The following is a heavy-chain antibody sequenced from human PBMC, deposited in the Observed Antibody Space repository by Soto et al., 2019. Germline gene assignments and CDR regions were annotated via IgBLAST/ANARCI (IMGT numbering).Heavy chain of an antibody. J-gene: IGHJ6*02. CDR2: IYSAGSA. V-gene: IGHV3-66*01. D-gene: IGHD3-10*01. CDR1: GFTVSSYH. Sequence: PGGSLTLSCAASGFTVSSYHMSWVSQAPGKGLEWVSVIYSAGSADFADSVKGRFTISRDNSKNTLYLQMNSLRAEDTAVYYCARDLLWFGELLSGMDVWGQGTTVTVSS. CDR3: ARDLLWFGELLSGMDV.